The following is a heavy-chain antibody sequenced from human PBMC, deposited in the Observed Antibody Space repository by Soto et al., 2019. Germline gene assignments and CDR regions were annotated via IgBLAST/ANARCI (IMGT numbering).Heavy chain of an antibody. CDR1: GGSISSGGYY. CDR2: IYYSGST. Sequence: LSLTCTVSGGSISSGGYYWSWIRQHPGKGLEWIGYIYYSGSTYYNPSLKSRVTISVDTSKNQFSLKLSSVTAADTAVYYCARGRCSSTSCYPLAYYYYGMDVWGQGTTVTVSS. CDR3: ARGRCSSTSCYPLAYYYYGMDV. J-gene: IGHJ6*02. V-gene: IGHV4-31*03. D-gene: IGHD2-2*01.